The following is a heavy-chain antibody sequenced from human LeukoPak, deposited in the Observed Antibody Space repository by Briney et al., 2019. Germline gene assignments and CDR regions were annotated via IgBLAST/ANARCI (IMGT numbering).Heavy chain of an antibody. V-gene: IGHV3-53*01. J-gene: IGHJ4*02. D-gene: IGHD3-10*01. Sequence: GGSLRLSCAASGFTVSSNYMSWVRQAPGKGLEWVSVIYSGGSTYYADSVKGRFTISRDNAKNSLYLQMNSLRDEDTAVYYCARDDPNWDPSSYYFDSWGQGVLVTVSS. CDR3: ARDDPNWDPSSYYFDS. CDR1: GFTVSSNY. CDR2: IYSGGST.